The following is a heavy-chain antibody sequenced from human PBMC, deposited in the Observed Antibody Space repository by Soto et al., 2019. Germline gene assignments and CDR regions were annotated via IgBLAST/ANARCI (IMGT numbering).Heavy chain of an antibody. CDR2: INPNSGGT. Sequence: ASVKVSCKASGYTFTGYYMHWVRQAPGQGLEWMGWINPNSGGTNYAQKFQGRVTMTRDTSISTAYMELSRLRSDDTAVYYCASEPEENYYYYGMDVWGRGTTVTVSS. V-gene: IGHV1-2*02. J-gene: IGHJ6*02. CDR3: ASEPEENYYYYGMDV. CDR1: GYTFTGYY.